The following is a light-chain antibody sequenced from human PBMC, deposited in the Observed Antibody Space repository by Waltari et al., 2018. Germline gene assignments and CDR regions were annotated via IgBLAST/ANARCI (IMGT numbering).Light chain of an antibody. CDR3: MQARQTPWT. Sequence: DIVMTQSPLSLSVTPGEPASISCRSSQSPLHSSGNTFLDWYLQKRGQSPQLLIYLVSNRASGFPDRFSGSGSGTDFTLKISRVEAEDVGVYFCMQARQTPWTFGQGTKVEIK. CDR2: LVS. V-gene: IGKV2-28*01. J-gene: IGKJ1*01. CDR1: QSPLHSSGNTF.